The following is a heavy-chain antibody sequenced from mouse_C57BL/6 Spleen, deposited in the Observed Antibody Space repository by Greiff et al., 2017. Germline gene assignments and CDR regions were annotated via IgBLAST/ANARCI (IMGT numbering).Heavy chain of an antibody. CDR2: ISDGGSYT. Sequence: EVKLVESGGGLVKPGGSLKLSCAASGFTFSSFAMSWVRQTPEKRLEWVATISDGGSYTYYPDNVKGRFTISRDNAKNNLYLQMSHLKSEDTAIYYVERDGDYDYDGYYFDYGGQSTTLTVSS. CDR3: ERDGDYDYDGYYFDY. V-gene: IGHV5-4*01. CDR1: GFTFSSFA. J-gene: IGHJ2*01. D-gene: IGHD2-4*01.